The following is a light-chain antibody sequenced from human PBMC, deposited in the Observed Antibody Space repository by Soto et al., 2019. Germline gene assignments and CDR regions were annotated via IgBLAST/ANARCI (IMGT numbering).Light chain of an antibody. J-gene: IGKJ4*01. Sequence: EIVMTQSPATLSVSPGERATLSCRASQSVSGNLDWYQQKPGQAPRLLIYGASTRATGIPARFSGSGSGTEFTLTISSLQSEDFAVYYRQQYNNWPLTFGGGTKVEIK. CDR1: QSVSGN. CDR3: QQYNNWPLT. CDR2: GAS. V-gene: IGKV3-15*01.